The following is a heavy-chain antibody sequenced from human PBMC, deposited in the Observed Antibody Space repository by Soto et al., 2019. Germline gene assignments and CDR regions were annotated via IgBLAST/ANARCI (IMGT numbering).Heavy chain of an antibody. J-gene: IGHJ4*02. D-gene: IGHD6-13*01. CDR3: ARDQGIAAAGTDY. CDR2: MWCDGSNK. CDR1: GIT. V-gene: IGHV3-33*01. Sequence: QVQLVESGGGVVQPGRSLRLSCAAPGITRQAPGKGLEWVAVMWCDGSNKYYADSVKGRFTISRDNSKNTLYLQMNSLRAEDTAVYYCARDQGIAAAGTDYWGQGTLVTVSS.